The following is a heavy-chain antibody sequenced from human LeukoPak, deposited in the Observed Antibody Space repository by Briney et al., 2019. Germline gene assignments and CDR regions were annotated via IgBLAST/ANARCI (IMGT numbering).Heavy chain of an antibody. CDR2: IHYDGSNN. CDR1: GDTFSSYA. CDR3: AKDHGSSDWYYFDY. J-gene: IGHJ4*02. D-gene: IGHD6-13*01. Sequence: GGSLRLFCAVSGDTFSSYAMHWVRQAPGMGLEWVAFIHYDGSNNYYADSVKGRFTISRDNSKNTLYLQMNTLRADDTAVYYCAKDHGSSDWYYFDYWGQGTLVTVSS. V-gene: IGHV3-30*02.